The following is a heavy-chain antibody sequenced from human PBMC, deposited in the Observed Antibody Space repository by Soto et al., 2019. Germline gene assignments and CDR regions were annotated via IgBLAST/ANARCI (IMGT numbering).Heavy chain of an antibody. CDR2: TYYSGST. CDR3: ARDHGDEYKWFDP. J-gene: IGHJ5*02. Sequence: SETLSLTCIVSGGSLTSYYCSWIRQPPGKGLEWIGYTYYSGSTNYNPSLKSRVTISVDTSKNKFSLKLNSVTAADTAVYYCARDHGDEYKWFDPWGQGNLVRVSS. V-gene: IGHV4-59*01. CDR1: GGSLTSYY. D-gene: IGHD4-17*01.